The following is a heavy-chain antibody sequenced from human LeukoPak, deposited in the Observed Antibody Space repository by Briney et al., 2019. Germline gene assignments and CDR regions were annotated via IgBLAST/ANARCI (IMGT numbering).Heavy chain of an antibody. CDR2: ISSSGSTI. Sequence: PGGSLRLSCATSGFIFSDYYMSWIRQAPGKGLEWVSYISSSGSTIYYADSVKGRFTISRDNAKNSLYLQMNSLRAEDTAVYYCARDGDLDYSDSRWGQETLVTVSS. J-gene: IGHJ4*02. CDR1: GFIFSDYY. V-gene: IGHV3-11*04. D-gene: IGHD4/OR15-4a*01. CDR3: ARDGDLDYSDSR.